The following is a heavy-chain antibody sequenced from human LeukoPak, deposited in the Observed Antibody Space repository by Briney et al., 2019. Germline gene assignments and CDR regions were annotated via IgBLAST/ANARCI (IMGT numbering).Heavy chain of an antibody. Sequence: PGRSLRLSCAASGFTFSSYAMHWVRQAPGKGLEWVANTNRDGSEKYYVDSVKGRVTISRDNAMNFLYLQLNSLRVDDTAVYYCALTQPKRYWGQGTLVTVSS. J-gene: IGHJ4*02. D-gene: IGHD1-1*01. CDR1: GFTFSSYA. CDR3: ALTQPKRY. CDR2: TNRDGSEK. V-gene: IGHV3-7*01.